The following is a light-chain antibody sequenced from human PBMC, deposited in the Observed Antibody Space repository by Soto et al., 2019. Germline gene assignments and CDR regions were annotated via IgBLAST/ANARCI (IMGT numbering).Light chain of an antibody. CDR3: QQYGSSPRT. CDR2: GAS. Sequence: EIVLTQSPGTLSLSPGKRATLSCRASQSVSSYYLAWFQQKPGQPPRLLIYGASIRATGIPDRFSGSGSGTDFTLTISRLEPEDFAVYYCQQYGSSPRTFAQGSKVE. J-gene: IGKJ1*01. CDR1: QSVSSYY. V-gene: IGKV3-20*01.